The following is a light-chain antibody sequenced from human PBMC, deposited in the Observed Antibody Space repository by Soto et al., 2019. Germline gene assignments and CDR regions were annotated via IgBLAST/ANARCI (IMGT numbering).Light chain of an antibody. CDR2: KAS. CDR1: QTISSW. J-gene: IGKJ1*01. Sequence: DIQITQSPSTLSGSVGDRVTITCRASQTISSWLAWYQQKPGKAPKLLIYKASTLKSGVPSRFSGSGSGTEFTLTISSLQSEDFAVYYCQQYNNWPSFGQGTKVDI. V-gene: IGKV1-5*03. CDR3: QQYNNWPS.